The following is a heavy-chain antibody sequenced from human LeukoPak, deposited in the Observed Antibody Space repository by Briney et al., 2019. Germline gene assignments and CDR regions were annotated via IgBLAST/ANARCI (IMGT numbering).Heavy chain of an antibody. D-gene: IGHD4-17*01. CDR2: ISSSSSTI. J-gene: IGHJ6*02. CDR1: GFTFISYS. V-gene: IGHV3-48*04. CDR3: ARENGDYRYYYDMDV. Sequence: GGSLRLSCAASGFTFISYSMNWVRQAPGKGLEWVSYISSSSSTIYYADSVKGRFTISRDNAKNSLYLQMNSLRAEDTAVYYCARENGDYRYYYDMDVWGQGTTVTVSS.